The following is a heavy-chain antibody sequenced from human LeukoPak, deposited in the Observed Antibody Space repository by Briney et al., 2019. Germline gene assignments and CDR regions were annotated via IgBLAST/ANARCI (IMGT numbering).Heavy chain of an antibody. Sequence: ASVTVSCKASGYTFTSYDINWVRQAPGQGLEWMGWMNPNSGNTGYAQKFQGRVTMTRNTSISTAYMELSSLRSEDTAVYYCARGRGRYFDWLLDWFDPWGQGTLVTVSS. CDR3: ARGRGRYFDWLLDWFDP. J-gene: IGHJ5*02. D-gene: IGHD3-9*01. V-gene: IGHV1-8*01. CDR2: MNPNSGNT. CDR1: GYTFTSYD.